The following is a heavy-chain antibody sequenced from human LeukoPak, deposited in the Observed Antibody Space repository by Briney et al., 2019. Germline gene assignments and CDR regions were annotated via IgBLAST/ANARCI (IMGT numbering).Heavy chain of an antibody. Sequence: GGSLRLSCAASGFTFNNYWMSWVRQAPGKGLEWVANIKQDGSETFYVDSVKGRFTISRDNARNSVYLQMNSLRAEDTAVYYCARLMFLWPPIYFDYWGQGTLVTVSS. CDR2: IKQDGSET. CDR1: GFTFNNYW. D-gene: IGHD2-8*01. J-gene: IGHJ4*02. V-gene: IGHV3-7*01. CDR3: ARLMFLWPPIYFDY.